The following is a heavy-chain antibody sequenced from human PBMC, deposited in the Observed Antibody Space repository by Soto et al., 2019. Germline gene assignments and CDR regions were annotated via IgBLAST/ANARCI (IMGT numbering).Heavy chain of an antibody. CDR1: GGTFSSYA. CDR2: IIPIFGTA. J-gene: IGHJ5*02. D-gene: IGHD3-9*01. Sequence: GASVKVSCKASGGTFSSYAISWVRQAPGQGLEWMGGIIPIFGTANYAQKFQGRVTITADESTSTAYMELSSLRSEDTAVYYCARDRGTGYYILRWFDPWGQGTLVTVSS. V-gene: IGHV1-69*13. CDR3: ARDRGTGYYILRWFDP.